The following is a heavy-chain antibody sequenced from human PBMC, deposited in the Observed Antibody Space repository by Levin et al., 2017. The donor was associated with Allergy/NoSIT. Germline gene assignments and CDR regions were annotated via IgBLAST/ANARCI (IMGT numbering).Heavy chain of an antibody. CDR1: GFTFGDYA. V-gene: IGHV3-49*03. CDR3: SRFGGFDV. J-gene: IGHJ4*02. D-gene: IGHD3-10*01. Sequence: PAGGSLRLSCTTSGFTFGDYAMSWFRQAPGKGLEWLSFIRSKAYDGTTEYAASVKGGFSISRDDSNSIAYLQMNSLKTEDTAVYYCSRFGGFDVWGQGTLVTVSS. CDR2: IRSKAYDGTT.